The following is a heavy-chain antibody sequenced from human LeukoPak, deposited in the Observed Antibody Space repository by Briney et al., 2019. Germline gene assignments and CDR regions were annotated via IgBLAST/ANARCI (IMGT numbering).Heavy chain of an antibody. Sequence: GGSLRLSCSASGFTFKNFSTTGAGQAPGKGLEWVSSIVDSTSTYYADSLKDRFTISRDNAKNSLYLQMNSLRAEDTAVYYCARLGAGSSRDYWGHGTLVTVSS. D-gene: IGHD6-13*01. CDR3: ARLGAGSSRDY. CDR2: IVDSTST. J-gene: IGHJ4*01. V-gene: IGHV3-69-1*01. CDR1: GFTFKNFS.